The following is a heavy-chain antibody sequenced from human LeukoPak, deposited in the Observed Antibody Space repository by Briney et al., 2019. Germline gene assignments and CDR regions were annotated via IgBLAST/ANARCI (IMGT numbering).Heavy chain of an antibody. J-gene: IGHJ6*03. CDR1: GFTFSNYW. V-gene: IGHV3-7*01. CDR3: ARETRVYYYRDV. CDR2: IKQDGSEK. Sequence: PGGSLRLSCAASGFTFSNYWMSWVRQAPGKGLEWVANIKQDGSEKYYVDSVKGRFTISRDNAKNSLYLQMNSLRAEDTAVYYCARETRVYYYRDVWGKGTTVTVSS.